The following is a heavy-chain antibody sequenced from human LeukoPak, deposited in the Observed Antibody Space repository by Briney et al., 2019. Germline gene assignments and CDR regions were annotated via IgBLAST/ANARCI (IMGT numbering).Heavy chain of an antibody. CDR1: GFTFSSSA. Sequence: GGSLRLSCAASGFTFSSSAMIWVRQAPGKGLEWVSTISDNGGSTYYADSVKGRFTISRDNSKNTLYLQMNSLRAEDTAIYYCAKTIVIPIALGVFDYWGQGTLVTVSS. D-gene: IGHD3-16*02. J-gene: IGHJ4*02. CDR3: AKTIVIPIALGVFDY. V-gene: IGHV3-23*01. CDR2: ISDNGGST.